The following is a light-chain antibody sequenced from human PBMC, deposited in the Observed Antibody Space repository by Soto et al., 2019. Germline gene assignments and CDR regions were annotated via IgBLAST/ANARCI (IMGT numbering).Light chain of an antibody. CDR3: QQSYSTPWT. V-gene: IGKV1-39*01. J-gene: IGKJ1*01. CDR2: AAS. Sequence: DIQMPQSPSSLSASVGDSVTITCRASQSISSYLNWYQQKPGKAPKLLIYAASSLQSGVPSRFSGSGSGTDFTLTISSLQPEDFATYYCQQSYSTPWTFGQGTKVEIK. CDR1: QSISSY.